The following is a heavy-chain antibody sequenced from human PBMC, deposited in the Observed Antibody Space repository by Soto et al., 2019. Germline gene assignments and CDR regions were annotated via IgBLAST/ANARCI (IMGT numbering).Heavy chain of an antibody. D-gene: IGHD2-2*01. CDR2: ISGSGGST. Sequence: GGSLRLSCAASGFTFSSYAMSWVRQAPGKGLEWVSAISGSGGSTYYADSVKGRFTISRDNSKNTLYLQMNSLMADDTAVFYCSKFSYQRRSSFDYWGQGTLVTVSS. CDR3: SKFSYQRRSSFDY. CDR1: GFTFSSYA. V-gene: IGHV3-23*01. J-gene: IGHJ4*02.